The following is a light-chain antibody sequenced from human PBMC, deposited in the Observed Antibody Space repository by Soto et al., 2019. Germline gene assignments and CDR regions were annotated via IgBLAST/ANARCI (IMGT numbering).Light chain of an antibody. J-gene: IGLJ2*01. Sequence: QLVLTQPPSVSGAPGQRVTISCTGSSSNIGAGYDVHWYQQLPGRAPKLRIYGNTNRPSGVTDRFSGYKSGTSASLAITGLQAGDEADYYCLSFDSSLSVVFGGGTKLTVL. CDR2: GNT. V-gene: IGLV1-40*01. CDR3: LSFDSSLSVV. CDR1: SSNIGAGYD.